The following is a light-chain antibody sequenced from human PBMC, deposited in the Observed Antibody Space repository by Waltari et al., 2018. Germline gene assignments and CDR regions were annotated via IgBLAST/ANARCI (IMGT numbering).Light chain of an antibody. CDR1: QTVSNNY. V-gene: IGKV3-20*01. J-gene: IGKJ2*01. Sequence: EIVLTQSPGSLSLSPGKRATLSCRASQTVSNNYLAWYQQKPGQAPRLLIYGASTRATGIPDRFSGSGSGTDFTLTISRLEPEDFAVYYCQQYSSSPPVYTFGQGTKLEI. CDR2: GAS. CDR3: QQYSSSPPVYT.